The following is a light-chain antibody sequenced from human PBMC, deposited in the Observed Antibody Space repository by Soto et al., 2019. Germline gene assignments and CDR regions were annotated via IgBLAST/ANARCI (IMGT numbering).Light chain of an antibody. Sequence: QLVLTQPPSASGTPGQRVTISCSGSSSNIGSNYVYWYQQLPGTAPKLLIYRNNQRPSGVPDRFSGSKSGTSASLAISGLRSEDEADYYCAAWDDSLREVFGGGTQLTVL. V-gene: IGLV1-47*01. CDR3: AAWDDSLREV. CDR2: RNN. J-gene: IGLJ7*01. CDR1: SSNIGSNY.